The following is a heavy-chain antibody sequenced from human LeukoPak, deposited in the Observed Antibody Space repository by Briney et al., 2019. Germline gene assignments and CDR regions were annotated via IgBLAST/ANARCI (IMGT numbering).Heavy chain of an antibody. CDR3: ARHVEGFLWYFDL. J-gene: IGHJ2*01. CDR1: GGSISSGGYS. CDR2: FNHSGSS. D-gene: IGHD2/OR15-2a*01. V-gene: IGHV4-30-2*01. Sequence: PSETLSLTCAVSGGSISSGGYSWSWIRQPPGKGLELIGYFNHSGSSYYNPSLKSRVTISVGRSKNQFSLKLSSVTAADTAVYYCARHVEGFLWYFDLWGRGTLVTVSS.